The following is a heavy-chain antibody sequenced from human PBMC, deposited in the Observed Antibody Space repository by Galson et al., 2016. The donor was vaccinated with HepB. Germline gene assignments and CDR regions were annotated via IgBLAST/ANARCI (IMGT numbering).Heavy chain of an antibody. D-gene: IGHD2-8*01. J-gene: IGHJ6*02. CDR3: ASDRVFYGMDV. V-gene: IGHV3-74*01. Sequence: SLRLSCAASGFTFSSYWIHWVRQAPGKGLVWVSRIKSDGRETTYADSVQARFTITIYNAENTLYLQMNSLRADDTAVYYCASDRVFYGMDVWGQGTTVTVSS. CDR2: IKSDGRET. CDR1: GFTFSSYW.